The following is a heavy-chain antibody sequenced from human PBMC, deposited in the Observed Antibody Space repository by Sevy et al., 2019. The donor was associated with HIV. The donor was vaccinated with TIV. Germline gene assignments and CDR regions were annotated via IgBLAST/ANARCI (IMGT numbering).Heavy chain of an antibody. Sequence: GGSLRLSCAASGFTVSSNYMSWVRQAPGKGLEWVSVIYSGGSTYYADSVKGRFTISRDNSKNTLYLQMNSLRAEDTAVYYCARLYHNYDTRGYLDYWGQGTLVTVSS. CDR2: IYSGGST. CDR3: ARLYHNYDTRGYLDY. J-gene: IGHJ4*02. CDR1: GFTVSSNY. V-gene: IGHV3-53*01. D-gene: IGHD3-22*01.